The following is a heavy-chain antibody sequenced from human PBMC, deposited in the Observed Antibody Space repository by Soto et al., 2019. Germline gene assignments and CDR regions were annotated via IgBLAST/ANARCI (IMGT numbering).Heavy chain of an antibody. J-gene: IGHJ4*02. CDR1: GFRYSTYG. D-gene: IGHD1-1*01. Sequence: EVQLLESGGGLVQPGGSLRLSCAVSGFRYSTYGVTWVRQAPGKGLEWVSGVSGGSGTTHYKDSVRGRFTVTGDNSKNTVYLEMNSLRLEDTAVYYCTRWNGYADYWGQGTLVTV. CDR3: TRWNGYADY. V-gene: IGHV3-23*01. CDR2: VSGGSGTT.